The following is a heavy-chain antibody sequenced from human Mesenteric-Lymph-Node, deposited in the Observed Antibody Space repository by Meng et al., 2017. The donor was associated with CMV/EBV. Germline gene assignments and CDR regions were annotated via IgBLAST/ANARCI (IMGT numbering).Heavy chain of an antibody. Sequence: GGSLRLSCAASGFIFSNYWMTWVRQAPGKGLEWVDSIKQDEGEKLYVDSVRGRYTITRDNAKNPLYLKMTNLGVEDTAVYHCVRAPYPNWFESWGQGTLVTVSS. CDR2: IKQDEGEK. V-gene: IGHV3-7*01. CDR3: VRAPYPNWFES. J-gene: IGHJ5*01. CDR1: GFIFSNYW.